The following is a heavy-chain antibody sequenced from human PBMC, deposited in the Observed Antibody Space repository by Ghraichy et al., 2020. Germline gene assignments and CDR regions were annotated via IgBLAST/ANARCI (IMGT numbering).Heavy chain of an antibody. J-gene: IGHJ6*02. D-gene: IGHD6-19*01. CDR2: IYYSGST. CDR3: ARLVAGRVYYYGMDV. CDR1: GGSISSYY. V-gene: IGHV4-59*01. Sequence: SETLSLTCTVSGGSISSYYWSWIRQPPGKGLEWIGYIYYSGSTNYNPSLKSRVTISVDTSKNQFSLKLSSVTAADTAVYYCARLVAGRVYYYGMDVWGQGTTVTVSS.